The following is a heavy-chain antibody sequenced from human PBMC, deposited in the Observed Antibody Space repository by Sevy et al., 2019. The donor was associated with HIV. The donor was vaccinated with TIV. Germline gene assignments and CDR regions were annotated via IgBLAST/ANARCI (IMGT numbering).Heavy chain of an antibody. CDR1: GFTFTSYA. D-gene: IGHD3-10*01. J-gene: IGHJ6*03. CDR2: IDGSAINT. Sequence: GGSLRLSCAASGFTFTSYAMSWVRQAPGKGLEWVSSIDGSAINTDYADSVKGRFTISRDNSKNTLYLQMSSLRAEDTAVYYCAKVYGSGTPPYYYYYYMDVWGKGTTVTVSS. V-gene: IGHV3-23*01. CDR3: AKVYGSGTPPYYYYYYMDV.